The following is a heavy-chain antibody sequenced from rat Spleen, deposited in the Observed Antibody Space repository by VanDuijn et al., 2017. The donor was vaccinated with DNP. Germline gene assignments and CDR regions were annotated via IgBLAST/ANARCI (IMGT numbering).Heavy chain of an antibody. J-gene: IGHJ2*01. Sequence: EVQLVESGGGPVQPGRSLKLSCAASGFIFSNYWMTWIRQAPGKGLEWVASISNTGDNTYYSDSVKGRFTISRNNATRTLYLQMNSLRSEDTATYYCARLGGDWGQGVMVTVSS. CDR3: ARLGGD. V-gene: IGHV5-31*01. CDR2: ISNTGDNT. CDR1: GFIFSNYW. D-gene: IGHD5-1*01.